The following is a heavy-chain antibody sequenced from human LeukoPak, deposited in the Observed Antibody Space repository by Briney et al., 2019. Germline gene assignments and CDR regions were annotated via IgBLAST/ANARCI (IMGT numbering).Heavy chain of an antibody. CDR3: AKGHSTNWYSQSWFDP. CDR2: INWNSDSK. CDR1: GFTFDDYA. D-gene: IGHD7-27*01. V-gene: IGHV3-9*03. Sequence: LPGGSLRLSCAASGFTFDDYAMHWVRQAPGKGLEWVSGINWNSDSKGYADSVQGRFTISRDNAKNSLYLQMNSLKAEDMAFYYCAKGHSTNWYSQSWFDPWGQGTLVTVSS. J-gene: IGHJ5*02.